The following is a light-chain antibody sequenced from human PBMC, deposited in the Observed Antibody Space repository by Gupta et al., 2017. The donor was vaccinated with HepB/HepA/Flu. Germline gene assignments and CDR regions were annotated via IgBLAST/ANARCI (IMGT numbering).Light chain of an antibody. V-gene: IGKV3-20*01. J-gene: IGKJ5*01. CDR3: QQYDGSPIT. CDR2: DAS. CDR1: QSVRSTF. Sequence: VLALSPGTLSLSPGESATLSCRASQSVRSTFLAWYQQKPGQAPRLVIYDASNMPIGIPDRFGGSGSGTDFTLTISRLEPEDFAVYYCQQYDGSPITFGQGTRLEIK.